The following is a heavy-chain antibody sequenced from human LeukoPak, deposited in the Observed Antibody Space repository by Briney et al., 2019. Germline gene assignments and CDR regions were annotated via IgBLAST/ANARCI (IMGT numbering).Heavy chain of an antibody. CDR1: GYSISSGYY. CDR3: VREREKQWLF. V-gene: IGHV4-38-2*02. CDR2: IFHTGSA. Sequence: PSETLSLTCTVSGYSISSGYYWVWIRQPPGKGLEYIGSIFHTGSADYNPSLKSRVTLSVDTSKNQFSLKLNSVTAADTAVYYCVREREKQWLFWGQGTLVPVSS. D-gene: IGHD6-19*01. J-gene: IGHJ4*02.